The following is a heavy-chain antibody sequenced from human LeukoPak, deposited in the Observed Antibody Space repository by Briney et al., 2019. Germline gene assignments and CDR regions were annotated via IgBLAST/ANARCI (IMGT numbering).Heavy chain of an antibody. CDR3: ARDRVGWRPKRLDF. CDR2: ISYDGTSK. J-gene: IGHJ4*02. Sequence: GTSLRLSCAASGFTFSSYAMHWVRQAPGKGLEWLAVISYDGTSKYYADSVKGRFSISRDSSKDTMYLHMNSLGPADTALYYCARDRVGWRPKRLDFWGQGTLVTVSS. D-gene: IGHD5-24*01. V-gene: IGHV3-30*04. CDR1: GFTFSSYA.